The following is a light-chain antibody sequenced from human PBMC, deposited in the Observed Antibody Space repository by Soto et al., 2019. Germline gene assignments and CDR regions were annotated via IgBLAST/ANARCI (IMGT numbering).Light chain of an antibody. J-gene: IGKJ1*01. CDR3: QQYNSYSPWT. Sequence: DNQMTQSPSTLSASVGDRVTIPCRASQSISSWLAWYQQKPGKAPKLLIYKASSLESGVPSRFSGSGSGTEFTLTISSLQPDDFATYYCQQYNSYSPWTFGQGTKVDI. V-gene: IGKV1-5*03. CDR2: KAS. CDR1: QSISSW.